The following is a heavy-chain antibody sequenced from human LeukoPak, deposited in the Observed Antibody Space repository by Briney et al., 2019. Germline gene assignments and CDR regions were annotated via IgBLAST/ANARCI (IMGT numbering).Heavy chain of an antibody. CDR1: GYTFASYG. D-gene: IGHD4-23*01. V-gene: IGHV1-18*01. Sequence: ASVKVSCKASGYTFASYGVSWVRQAPGQGLKWRGWISAYNGNTNYAQKLQGRVTMSTDTSASTAYMELRSLRSDGTAVYSCARATGRRGNIDYWGQGTLVTVSS. CDR2: ISAYNGNT. J-gene: IGHJ4*02. CDR3: ARATGRRGNIDY.